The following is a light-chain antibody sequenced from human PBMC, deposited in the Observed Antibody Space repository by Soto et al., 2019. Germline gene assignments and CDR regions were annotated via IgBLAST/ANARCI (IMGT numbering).Light chain of an antibody. J-gene: IGKJ4*01. CDR1: QSIRSH. CDR2: AAS. Sequence: DIQMTQSPSFLSASVGDRVTITCRASQSIRSHLSWYQQKPGKAPKLLIFAASNLQSGVPSRFSGSGSGTDFTLTISSLQPEDFATYSCQQSYNIPLTFGGGTKVEIK. V-gene: IGKV1-39*01. CDR3: QQSYNIPLT.